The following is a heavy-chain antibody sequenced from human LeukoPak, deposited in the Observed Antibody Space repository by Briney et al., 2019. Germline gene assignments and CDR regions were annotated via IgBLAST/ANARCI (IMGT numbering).Heavy chain of an antibody. J-gene: IGHJ5*02. CDR2: ISSSSSTI. Sequence: PGGSLRLSCAASGFTFSSYSMNWVRQATGKGLEWVSYISSSSSTIYYADSVKGRFTISRDNAKNSLYLQVNSLRAEDTAVYYCARDPGVPAFDRWGQGSLVTVSS. V-gene: IGHV3-48*01. D-gene: IGHD2-2*01. CDR1: GFTFSSYS. CDR3: ARDPGVPAFDR.